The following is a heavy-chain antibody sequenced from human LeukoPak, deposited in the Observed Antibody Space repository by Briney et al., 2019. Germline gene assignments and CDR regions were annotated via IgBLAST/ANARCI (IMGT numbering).Heavy chain of an antibody. D-gene: IGHD1-14*01. CDR1: GGSISSSYY. V-gene: IGHV4-39*01. CDR3: ARHNRRWLFDP. Sequence: SETLSLTCTVSGGSISSSYYWGWIRQPPGKGLEWIGSIYYSGSTYYNPSLKSRVTISVDTSKNQFSLKLSSVTAADAAVYYCARHNRRWLFDPWGQGTLVTVSS. CDR2: IYYSGST. J-gene: IGHJ5*02.